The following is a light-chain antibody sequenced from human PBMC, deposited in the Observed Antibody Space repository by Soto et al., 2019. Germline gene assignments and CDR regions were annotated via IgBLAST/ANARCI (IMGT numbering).Light chain of an antibody. Sequence: ALTQPPSASGSPGQSVTISCTGTSSDVGGYNYVSWYQQHPGKAPKLMIYEVSKRPSGVPDRFSGSKSGNTASLTVSGLQAEDEADYYCSSYAGSNNLVFGGATKLTVL. CDR3: SSYAGSNNLV. V-gene: IGLV2-8*01. CDR1: SSDVGGYNY. CDR2: EVS. J-gene: IGLJ2*01.